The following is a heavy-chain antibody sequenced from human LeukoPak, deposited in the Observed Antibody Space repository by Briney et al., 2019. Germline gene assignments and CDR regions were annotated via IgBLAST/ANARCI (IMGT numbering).Heavy chain of an antibody. J-gene: IGHJ4*02. V-gene: IGHV3-23*01. CDR2: ISGSGDST. Sequence: GGSLRLSCRASGFTFSNYAMSWVRQAPGKGLEWVSSISGSGDSTWYADSVKGRFTISRDNSKNILYLQMNTLRVDDAAVYYCAKGHTDSGTGFDCWGQGTLVTVSS. CDR3: AKGHTDSGTGFDC. D-gene: IGHD4-17*01. CDR1: GFTFSNYA.